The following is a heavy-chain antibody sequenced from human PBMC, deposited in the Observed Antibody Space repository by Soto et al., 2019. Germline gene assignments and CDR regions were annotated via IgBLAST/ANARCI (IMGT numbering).Heavy chain of an antibody. CDR2: IKRKIDGETT. D-gene: IGHD2-2*01. V-gene: IGHV3-15*01. CDR1: GFAFTHVW. Sequence: EVQLLESGGDLAEPGGSLRLSCAASGFAFTHVWMTWVRQAPGRGLEWVGRIKRKIDGETTNYAAPVKGRFTISRDDSKNTLYLQMNSLKTDDSAVYYCAADRYCSSNTCPGALDIWGQGTTV. CDR3: AADRYCSSNTCPGALDI. J-gene: IGHJ3*02.